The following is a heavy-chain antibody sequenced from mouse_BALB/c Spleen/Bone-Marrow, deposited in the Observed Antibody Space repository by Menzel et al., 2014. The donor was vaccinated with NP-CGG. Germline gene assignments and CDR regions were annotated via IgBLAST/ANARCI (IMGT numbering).Heavy chain of an antibody. CDR2: INPYNDGI. Sequence: EVKLMESGPELVKPGASVKMSCKASGYTFXRYVIHWVRQKPGQGLEWIGYINPYNDGIKYNEKFKGKATLTSDKSSSTAYMELSSLTSEDSAVYYCASGTPATSYYALDYWGQGTSVTVSS. V-gene: IGHV1-14*01. D-gene: IGHD1-2*01. CDR1: GYTFXRYV. CDR3: ASGTPATSYYALDY. J-gene: IGHJ4*01.